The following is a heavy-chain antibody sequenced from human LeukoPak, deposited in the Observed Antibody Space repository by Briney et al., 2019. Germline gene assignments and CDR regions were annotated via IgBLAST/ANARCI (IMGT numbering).Heavy chain of an antibody. D-gene: IGHD6-13*01. Sequence: ASVKVSCKASGYTFTSYYMHWVRQAPGQGLEWMGWINTNTGNPTYAQGFTGRFVFSLDTSVSTAYLQISSLKAEDTAVYYCARAYSSSWYVFSGYYYYMDVWGKGTTVTVSS. CDR1: GYTFTSYY. V-gene: IGHV7-4-1*02. CDR3: ARAYSSSWYVFSGYYYYMDV. CDR2: INTNTGNP. J-gene: IGHJ6*03.